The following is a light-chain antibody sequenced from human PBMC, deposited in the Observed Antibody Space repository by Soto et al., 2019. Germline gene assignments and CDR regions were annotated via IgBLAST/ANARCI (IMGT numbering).Light chain of an antibody. CDR2: RNS. Sequence: QSVLTQPPSASGTPGQKVTISCSGSSSNIESNYVYWYQHLPGTAPKLLIYRNSQRSSGVPDRFSGSKSGTSASLAISGLRSDDEADYYCAALDDSLSGYVFGTGTKVTVL. V-gene: IGLV1-47*01. CDR1: SSNIESNY. CDR3: AALDDSLSGYV. J-gene: IGLJ1*01.